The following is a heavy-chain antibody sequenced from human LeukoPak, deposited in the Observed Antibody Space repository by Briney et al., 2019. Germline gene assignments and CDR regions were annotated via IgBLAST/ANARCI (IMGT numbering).Heavy chain of an antibody. V-gene: IGHV1-8*01. CDR2: MNPNSGNT. CDR1: GYTFTSYD. Sequence: EASVKVSCKASGYTFTSYDINWVRQATGQGLEWMGWMNPNSGNTGYAQKYQGRVTTTRNTSISTAYMELSSLRSEDTAVYYCARRFTYYDILTGYEIRDFDYWGQGTLVTVSS. D-gene: IGHD3-9*01. J-gene: IGHJ4*02. CDR3: ARRFTYYDILTGYEIRDFDY.